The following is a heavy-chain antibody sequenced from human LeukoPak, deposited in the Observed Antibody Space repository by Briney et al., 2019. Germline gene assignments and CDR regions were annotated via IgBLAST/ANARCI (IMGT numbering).Heavy chain of an antibody. D-gene: IGHD2-21*02. CDR3: ARGDGGSFDY. CDR2: ISGSSSYI. V-gene: IGHV3-21*01. J-gene: IGHJ4*02. CDR1: GVTFSSYN. Sequence: GGSLRLSCAASGVTFSSYNMNCVRQAPGKGLEWVSSISGSSSYIFYADSVKGRFTISRDNAKNSLYLQMNSLRAEDTAVYYCARGDGGSFDYWGQGTLVTVSS.